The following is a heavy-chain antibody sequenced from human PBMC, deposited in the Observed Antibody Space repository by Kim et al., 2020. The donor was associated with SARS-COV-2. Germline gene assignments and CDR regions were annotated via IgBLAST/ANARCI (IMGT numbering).Heavy chain of an antibody. D-gene: IGHD3-22*01. CDR3: ARGTGDSSGYYWVPVDY. Sequence: VKGRFTISRDNAKNSLYLQMNSLRAEDTAVYYCARGTGDSSGYYWVPVDYWGQGTLVTVSS. V-gene: IGHV3-21*01. J-gene: IGHJ4*02.